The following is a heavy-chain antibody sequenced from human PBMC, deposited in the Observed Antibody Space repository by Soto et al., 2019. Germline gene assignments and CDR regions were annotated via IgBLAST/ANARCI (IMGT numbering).Heavy chain of an antibody. Sequence: QVQLVESGGGVVQPGRSLRLSWAASGFTFSSYAMHWVRQAPGKGLEWVAVISYDGSNKYYADSVKGRFTISRDNSNNSLYLQMNSLRAEDTDVYYCARVFAAGTLYYYGMDVWGQGTTVTVSS. CDR2: ISYDGSNK. CDR3: ARVFAAGTLYYYGMDV. CDR1: GFTFSSYA. J-gene: IGHJ6*02. V-gene: IGHV3-30-3*01. D-gene: IGHD6-13*01.